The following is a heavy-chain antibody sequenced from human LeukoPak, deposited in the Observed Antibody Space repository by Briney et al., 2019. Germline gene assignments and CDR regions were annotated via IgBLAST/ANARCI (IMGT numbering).Heavy chain of an antibody. CDR3: ARVPGEMGATLAYLDY. CDR1: GFTVSNNY. V-gene: IGHV3-53*01. CDR2: IYSGGST. D-gene: IGHD1-26*01. Sequence: PGGSLRLSCAASGFTVSNNYMNWVRQAPGKGLEWVSVIYSGGSTYYADSVKGRFTISRDNAKNLVYLEMDSLRAEDTAVYYCARVPGEMGATLAYLDYWGQGTLVFVSS. J-gene: IGHJ4*02.